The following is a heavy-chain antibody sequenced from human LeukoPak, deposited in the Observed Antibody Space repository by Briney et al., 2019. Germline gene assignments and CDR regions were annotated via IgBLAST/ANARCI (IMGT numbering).Heavy chain of an antibody. CDR1: GLIFSACG. CDR3: AKDKGKTAVDY. CDR2: IWSDGSNK. D-gene: IGHD2-2*01. J-gene: IGHJ4*02. V-gene: IGHV3-30*02. Sequence: GGSLRLSCATSGLIFSACGMHWVRQAPGKGLGWVAFIWSDGSNKYYADSVKGRFTISRDDSRNTLHLQMNSLRVEDTAVYYCAKDKGKTAVDYWGQGTLVTVSS.